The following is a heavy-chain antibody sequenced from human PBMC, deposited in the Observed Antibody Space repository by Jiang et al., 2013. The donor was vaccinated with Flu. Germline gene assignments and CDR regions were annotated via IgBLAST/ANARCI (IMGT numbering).Heavy chain of an antibody. CDR3: ARTLASGNYALDY. V-gene: IGHV4-61*02. D-gene: IGHD2-2*01. CDR1: GGSISSGSYY. CDR2: IYTGGST. Sequence: PGLVKPSQTLSLTCTVSGGSISSGSYYWSWIRQPAGKGLEWIGRIYTGGSTTYNPSLKSRVTISIDTSNNQFSLKLTSMTAADTAVYYCARTLASGNYALDYWGQGTLVTVSS. J-gene: IGHJ4*02.